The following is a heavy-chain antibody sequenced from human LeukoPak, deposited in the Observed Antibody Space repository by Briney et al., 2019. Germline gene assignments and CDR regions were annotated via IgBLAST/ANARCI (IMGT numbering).Heavy chain of an antibody. CDR1: GFNFSDSY. V-gene: IGHV3-11*04. J-gene: IGHJ5*02. CDR2: ISSSAVTI. CDR3: ARRETGGSYWP. D-gene: IGHD1-26*01. Sequence: PGGSLRLSCAVSGFNFSDSYMSWIRQAPGKGLEWVSYISSSAVTIYYADSVKGRFTISRDNAKNSLYLQMNSLRAEDTAVYYCARRETGGSYWPWGQGTLVTVSS.